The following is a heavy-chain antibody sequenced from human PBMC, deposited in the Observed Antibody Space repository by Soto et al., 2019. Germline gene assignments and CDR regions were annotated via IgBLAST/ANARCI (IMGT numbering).Heavy chain of an antibody. CDR1: GDTFSSFL. CDR3: ARGLDRGVSHLYFGLDV. D-gene: IGHD3-10*01. J-gene: IGHJ6*02. V-gene: IGHV1-69*04. Sequence: QGQLVQSGAEVKKPGSSVKVSCKASGDTFSSFLVNWVRLGPGQGLEWMGKIIPFLGLANYAQKFQGRLTITADTSTSTVNMELSSLSSEDTAVYYCARGLDRGVSHLYFGLDVWGQGTTVTVSS. CDR2: IIPFLGLA.